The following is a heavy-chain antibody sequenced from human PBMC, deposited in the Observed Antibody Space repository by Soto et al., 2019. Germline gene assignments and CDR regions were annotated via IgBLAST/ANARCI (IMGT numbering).Heavy chain of an antibody. CDR2: IGGSGGDK. CDR3: ASRSWRGRADY. CDR1: GFTFSSYA. D-gene: IGHD3-3*01. V-gene: IGHV3-23*04. Sequence: EVQLVASGGGLAQPGGSLRLSCAASGFTFSSYAMRWVRQAPGKGLEWVSVIGGSGGDKFYADSVKGRFTVSRDNAENTLSLALNSLRVKDTAIYYCASRSWRGRADYWGQGIVVTVAS. J-gene: IGHJ4*02.